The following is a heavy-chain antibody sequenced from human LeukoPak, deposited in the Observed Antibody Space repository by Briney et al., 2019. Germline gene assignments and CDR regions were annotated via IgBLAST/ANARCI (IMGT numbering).Heavy chain of an antibody. D-gene: IGHD3-10*01. CDR2: ITSTSSSM. J-gene: IGHJ4*02. Sequence: GGSLRLSCVASGFTFSRYEMHWVRQAPGKGLEWVSSITSTSSSMSYADSVEGRLTISRDNAKDSLYLQMNSLSAEDTAVYYCRFGDFNDYWGQGTLVTVSS. V-gene: IGHV3-21*01. CDR1: GFTFSRYE. CDR3: RFGDFNDY.